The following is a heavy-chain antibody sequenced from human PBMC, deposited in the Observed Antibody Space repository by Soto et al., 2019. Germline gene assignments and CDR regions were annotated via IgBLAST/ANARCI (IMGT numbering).Heavy chain of an antibody. CDR2: ISGSGGST. J-gene: IGHJ4*02. V-gene: IGHV3-23*01. CDR1: GFTFSSYA. D-gene: IGHD5-12*01. CDR3: AKDQGGYESPFDY. Sequence: PGGSLSLSCAASGFTFSSYAMSWVRQAPGKGLEWVSAISGSGGSTYYADSVKGRFTISRDNSKNTLYLQMNSLRAEDTAVYYCAKDQGGYESPFDYWGQGTLVTVSS.